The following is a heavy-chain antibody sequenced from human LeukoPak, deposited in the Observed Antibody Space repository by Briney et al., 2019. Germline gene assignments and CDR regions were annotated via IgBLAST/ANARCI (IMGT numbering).Heavy chain of an antibody. CDR3: ARNLPNSSGWYGGFDY. V-gene: IGHV4-38-2*01. Sequence: PSETLSLTCAVSGYSISSGYYWGWIRQPPGKGLEWIGSIYHSGSTYYNPSLESRVTISVVTSKNQFSLKLSSVTAADTAVYYCARNLPNSSGWYGGFDYWGQGTLVTVSS. CDR2: IYHSGST. D-gene: IGHD6-19*01. CDR1: GYSISSGYY. J-gene: IGHJ4*02.